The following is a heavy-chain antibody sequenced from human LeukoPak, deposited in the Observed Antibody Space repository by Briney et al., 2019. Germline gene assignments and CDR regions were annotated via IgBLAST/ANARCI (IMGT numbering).Heavy chain of an antibody. CDR1: GFTFSSYW. Sequence: GGSLRLSCAASGFTFSSYWMSWVRQAPGKGLEWVANIKQDGSEKYYVDSVKGRFTISRDNAKNSLYLQMNSLRAEDTAVYYCASLSKSSSGRPGSRMDVWGQGTTVTVSS. J-gene: IGHJ6*02. CDR3: ASLSKSSSGRPGSRMDV. V-gene: IGHV3-7*01. CDR2: IKQDGSEK. D-gene: IGHD6-25*01.